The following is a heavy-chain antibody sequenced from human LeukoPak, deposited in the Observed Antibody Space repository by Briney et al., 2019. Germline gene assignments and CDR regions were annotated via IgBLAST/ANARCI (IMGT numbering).Heavy chain of an antibody. CDR2: ISAYNGNT. Sequence: GASVKVSCKASGYTFTSYGISWVRQAPGQGLEWMGWISAYNGNTNYAQKLQGRVTMTTDTSTSTAYMELRSLRSDDTAVYYCARGSRSLQWLVPTDYWGQGTLVTVSS. CDR1: GYTFTSYG. J-gene: IGHJ4*02. V-gene: IGHV1-18*01. CDR3: ARGSRSLQWLVPTDY. D-gene: IGHD6-19*01.